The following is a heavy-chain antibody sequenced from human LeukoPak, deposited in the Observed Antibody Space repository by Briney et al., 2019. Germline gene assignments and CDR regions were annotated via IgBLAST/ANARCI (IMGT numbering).Heavy chain of an antibody. CDR3: ARGGGLDV. D-gene: IGHD3-16*01. J-gene: IGHJ6*02. V-gene: IGHV3-7*03. Sequence: GGSLRLSCAASGFTFSSYWMNWARQAPGKGLEWVASINHNGNVNYYVNSVKGRFTISRDNAKNSVYLQMSNLRAEDTAVYFRARGGGLDVWGQGATVTVSS. CDR1: GFTFSSYW. CDR2: INHNGNVN.